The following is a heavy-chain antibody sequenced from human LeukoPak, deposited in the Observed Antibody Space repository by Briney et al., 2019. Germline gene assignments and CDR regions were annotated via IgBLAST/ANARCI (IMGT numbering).Heavy chain of an antibody. J-gene: IGHJ6*02. CDR2: ISYSSSTI. CDR1: GFTFSSYS. D-gene: IGHD3-16*01. Sequence: GGSLRLSCAASGFTFSSYSMNWVRQAPGKGLEWVSYISYSSSTIYYADSVKGRFTISRDNAKNSLHLQMNSLRVEDTAVYYCAKNGGPHGMDVWGQGTTVTVSS. CDR3: AKNGGPHGMDV. V-gene: IGHV3-48*04.